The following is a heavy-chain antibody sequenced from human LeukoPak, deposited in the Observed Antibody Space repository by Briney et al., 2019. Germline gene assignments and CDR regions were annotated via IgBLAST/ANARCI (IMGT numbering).Heavy chain of an antibody. CDR2: IGGSGGDT. Sequence: PGGSLRLSCAASGFTFDNYAMTWVRQAPGKGLEWVSTIGGSGGDTYYADSVKGRFTISRDNSKNTLYLQMNSLRADDTAVYYCAKRSSDTTVTAPRNYFDYWGQGTLVTVSS. V-gene: IGHV3-23*01. CDR1: GFTFDNYA. CDR3: AKRSSDTTVTAPRNYFDY. J-gene: IGHJ4*02. D-gene: IGHD2-21*02.